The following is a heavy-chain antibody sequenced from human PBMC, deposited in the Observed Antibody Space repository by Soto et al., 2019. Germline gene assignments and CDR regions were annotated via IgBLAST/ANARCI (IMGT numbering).Heavy chain of an antibody. V-gene: IGHV3-33*01. CDR3: ARDIGEHLGEFSYYYMGV. CDR2: IWYDGSNK. J-gene: IGHJ6*03. CDR1: GFTFSSYG. Sequence: GGSLRLSCAASGFTFSSYGMHWVRQAPGKGLEWVAVIWYDGSNKYYADSVKGRFTISRDNSKNTLYLQMNSLRAEDTAVYYCARDIGEHLGEFSYYYMGVWGKGTTVTVSS. D-gene: IGHD3-16*01.